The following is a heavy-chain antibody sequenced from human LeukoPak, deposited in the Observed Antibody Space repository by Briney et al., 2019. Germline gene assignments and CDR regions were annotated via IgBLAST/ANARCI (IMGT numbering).Heavy chain of an antibody. D-gene: IGHD3-22*01. CDR2: IIPIFGTA. J-gene: IGHJ4*02. CDR1: GGTFSSYA. CDR3: ARLHYYDTYYFDY. Sequence: ASVKVSCKASGGTFSSYAISWVRQAPGQGLEWMGGIIPIFGTANYAQKLQGRVTMTTDTSTSTAYMELRSLRSDDTAVYYCARLHYYDTYYFDYWGQGTLVTVSS. V-gene: IGHV1-69*05.